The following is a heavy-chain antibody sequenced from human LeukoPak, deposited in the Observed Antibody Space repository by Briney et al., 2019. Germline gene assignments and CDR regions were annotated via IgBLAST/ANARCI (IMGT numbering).Heavy chain of an antibody. J-gene: IGHJ4*02. D-gene: IGHD3-22*01. CDR1: GFTFSSYS. V-gene: IGHV3-23*01. Sequence: GGSLRLSCAASGFTFSSYSMNWVRQAPGKGLEWVSAISGSGGSTYYADSVKGRFTISRDNSKNTLYLQMNSLRAEDTAVYYCAKGDYYGSSGYDYWGQGTLVTVSS. CDR2: ISGSGGST. CDR3: AKGDYYGSSGYDY.